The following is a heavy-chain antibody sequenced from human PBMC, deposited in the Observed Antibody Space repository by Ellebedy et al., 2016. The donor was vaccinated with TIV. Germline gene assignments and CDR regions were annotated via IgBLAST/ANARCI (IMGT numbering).Heavy chain of an antibody. CDR1: GFTSSSYW. CDR3: ARGVSYYHDSSGYGTV. Sequence: GGSLRPSXAPSGFTSSSYWMNWVRPAPGKGLVWVPRINSDGSDSNYADFVKGRFTISRDNAENPLYLQMSGLRAEDTAVYYCARGVSYYHDSSGYGTVWGQGTTVTVSS. CDR2: INSDGSDS. V-gene: IGHV3-74*01. J-gene: IGHJ6*02. D-gene: IGHD3-22*01.